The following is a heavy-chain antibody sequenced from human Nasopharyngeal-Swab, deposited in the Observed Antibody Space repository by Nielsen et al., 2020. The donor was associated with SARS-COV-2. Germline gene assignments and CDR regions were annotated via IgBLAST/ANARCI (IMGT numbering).Heavy chain of an antibody. Sequence: GESLKISCAASGFTFSSYRMNWVRQAPGKGLEWVSYISSSGSTIYYADSVKGRFTISRDNAKNSLYLQMNSLRAEDTAVYYCASEPVRYFDPMGAFDIWGQGTMVTVSS. CDR2: ISSSGSTI. CDR3: ASEPVRYFDPMGAFDI. V-gene: IGHV3-48*04. J-gene: IGHJ3*02. D-gene: IGHD3-9*01. CDR1: GFTFSSYR.